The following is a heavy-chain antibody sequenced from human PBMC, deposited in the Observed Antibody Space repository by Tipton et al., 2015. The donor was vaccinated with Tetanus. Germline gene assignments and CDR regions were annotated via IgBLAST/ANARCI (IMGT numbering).Heavy chain of an antibody. D-gene: IGHD3-10*01. Sequence: TLSLTCTVSGVSVRSYYWSWIRQSPDKGLEWLGDVIYDGTSYYNPSLNSRVTISVDTSQKQISLKVNSVTAADTAVYYCARDRGVRGGYYYYHGMDVWGQGTTVTVSS. CDR1: GVSVRSYY. CDR2: VIYDGTS. J-gene: IGHJ6*02. CDR3: ARDRGVRGGYYYYHGMDV. V-gene: IGHV4-34*09.